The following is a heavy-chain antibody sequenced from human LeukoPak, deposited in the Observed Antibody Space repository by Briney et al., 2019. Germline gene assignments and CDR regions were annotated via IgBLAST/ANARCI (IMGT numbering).Heavy chain of an antibody. D-gene: IGHD3-22*01. V-gene: IGHV1-18*01. CDR1: GYSFTSYG. CDR2: ISGDRGNT. J-gene: IGHJ4*02. Sequence: ASVKVSCKASGYSFTSYGISWVRKAPRQGRGRMGRISGDRGNTNYAQKLHGRVTMTTDTSTSTAYMERRSLRSDDTAVYYGALDYYDSSGYYDDSWGQGTLVTVSS. CDR3: ALDYYDSSGYYDDS.